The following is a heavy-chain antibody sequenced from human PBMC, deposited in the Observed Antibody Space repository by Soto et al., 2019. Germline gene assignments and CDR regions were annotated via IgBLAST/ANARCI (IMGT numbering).Heavy chain of an antibody. CDR3: ATVSSDYLWGSDRYTSYAMDV. CDR1: GFTFTNYA. D-gene: IGHD3-16*02. V-gene: IGHV3-23*01. CDR2: ISGSGLNT. J-gene: IGHJ6*02. Sequence: PWGSLRLSCVASGFTFTNYAFNWVRQAPGKGLEWVSGISGSGLNTKYADSVQGRITISRDTSKNTLYLQMNSLGAEDTALYYFATVSSDYLWGSDRYTSYAMDVWGQGTPVTVSS.